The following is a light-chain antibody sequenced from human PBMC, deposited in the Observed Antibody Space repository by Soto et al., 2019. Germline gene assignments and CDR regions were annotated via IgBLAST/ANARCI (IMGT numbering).Light chain of an antibody. V-gene: IGLV2-23*01. CDR1: SSDVGSYNL. J-gene: IGLJ2*01. CDR3: CSYAGRGVV. CDR2: EGS. Sequence: QSVLTQPASVSGSPGQLITISCTGTSSDVGSYNLVSRYQQHPGKAPKLMIYEGSKRPSGVSNRFSGSKSGNTASLTISGLQAEDEADYYCCSYAGRGVVFGGGTKLTVL.